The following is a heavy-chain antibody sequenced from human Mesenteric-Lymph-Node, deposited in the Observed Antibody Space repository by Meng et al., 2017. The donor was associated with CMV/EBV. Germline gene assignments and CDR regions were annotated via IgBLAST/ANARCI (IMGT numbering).Heavy chain of an antibody. V-gene: IGHV1-2*02. D-gene: IGHD2-2*01. CDR2: IDPNNGV. CDR3: ARGGYQLLGSYYYYGMDV. J-gene: IGHJ6*02. CDR1: GYIFTDYH. Sequence: ASVKVSCKASGYIFTDYHIHWLRQAPGQGLEWMGWIDPNNGVAQKFQDRVTMTRDTSITTGYMELSSLTSDDTAVYYCARGGYQLLGSYYYYGMDVWGQGTTVTVSS.